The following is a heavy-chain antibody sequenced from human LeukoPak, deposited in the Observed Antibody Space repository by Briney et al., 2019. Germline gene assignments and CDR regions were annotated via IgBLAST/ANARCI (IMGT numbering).Heavy chain of an antibody. D-gene: IGHD6-13*01. CDR2: INPNSGGT. Sequence: ASVKVSCKASGYTFTGCYMHWVRQAPGQGLEWMGWINPNSGGTNYAQKFQGRVTVTRDTSISTAYMELSRLRSDDTAVYYCARAYSSSWYYFDYWSQGTLVTVSS. CDR1: GYTFTGCY. J-gene: IGHJ4*02. V-gene: IGHV1-2*02. CDR3: ARAYSSSWYYFDY.